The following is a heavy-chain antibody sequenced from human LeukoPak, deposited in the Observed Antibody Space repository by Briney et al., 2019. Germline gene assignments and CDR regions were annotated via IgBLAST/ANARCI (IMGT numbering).Heavy chain of an antibody. J-gene: IGHJ4*02. V-gene: IGHV1-24*01. CDR2: FDPEDGET. CDR3: ATPHLTGKSGSYFY. CDR1: GYTFTSYY. D-gene: IGHD1-26*01. Sequence: ASVKVSCKASGYTFTSYYMHWVRQAPGKGLEWMGGFDPEDGETIYAQKFQGRVTMTEDTSTDTAYMELSSLRSEDTAVYYCATPHLTGKSGSYFYWGQGTLVTVSS.